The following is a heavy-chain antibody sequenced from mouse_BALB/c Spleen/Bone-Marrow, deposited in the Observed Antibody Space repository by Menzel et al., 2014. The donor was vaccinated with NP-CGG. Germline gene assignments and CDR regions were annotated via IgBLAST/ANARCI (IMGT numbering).Heavy chain of an antibody. CDR2: IDPENGDT. Sequence: VQLQQSGAELVRSGASVKLSCTASGFNIKDYYMHWVKQRPEQGLEWIGWIDPENGDTEYAPKFQGKATMTADTSSNTASLQLSSLTSEDTAVYYCSYGNFAMDYWGQGTSVTVSS. CDR3: SYGNFAMDY. CDR1: GFNIKDYY. V-gene: IGHV14-4*02. J-gene: IGHJ4*01. D-gene: IGHD2-1*01.